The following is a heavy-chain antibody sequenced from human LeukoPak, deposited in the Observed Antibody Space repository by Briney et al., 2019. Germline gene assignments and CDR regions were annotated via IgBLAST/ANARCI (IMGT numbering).Heavy chain of an antibody. D-gene: IGHD2-8*01. J-gene: IGHJ5*02. CDR2: ISSSSSYI. V-gene: IGHV3-21*01. CDR1: GFTFSIYS. CDR3: ARDKLYYGQFDP. Sequence: GGSLRLSCAASGFTFSIYSMNWVRQAPGKGLEWVSSISSSSSYIYYADSVKGRLTISRDSAKNSLYLQMNSLRAEDTAVYYCARDKLYYGQFDPWGQGTLVTVSS.